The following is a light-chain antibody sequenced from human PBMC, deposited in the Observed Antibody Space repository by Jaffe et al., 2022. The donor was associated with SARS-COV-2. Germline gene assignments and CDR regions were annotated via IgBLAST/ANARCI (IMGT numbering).Light chain of an antibody. V-gene: IGKV1-17*01. CDR1: QDVRYD. J-gene: IGKJ1*01. CDR2: LVS. CDR3: LMHQGPTWT. Sequence: DIQVTQSPSSLSASVGDRVTITCRTSQDVRYDLGWYQKKPGRAPKRLIYLVSSLQSGVPARFSGSGSETDFTLTISSLQPEDFATYYCLMHQGPTWTFGQGTKVEVK.